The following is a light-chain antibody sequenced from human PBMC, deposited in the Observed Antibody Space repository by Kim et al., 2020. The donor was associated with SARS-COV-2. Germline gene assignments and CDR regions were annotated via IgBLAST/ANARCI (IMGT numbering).Light chain of an antibody. Sequence: GWTVTRTCGLSSGSVSTSYYPNWFQQTPGQAPRKLIYNTNTLSSGVPERFSGSILLNKAALSITGAQADDESDYYCVLYVGSGIWVFGGGTQLTVL. CDR1: SGSVSTSYY. CDR3: VLYVGSGIWV. V-gene: IGLV8-61*01. J-gene: IGLJ3*02. CDR2: NTN.